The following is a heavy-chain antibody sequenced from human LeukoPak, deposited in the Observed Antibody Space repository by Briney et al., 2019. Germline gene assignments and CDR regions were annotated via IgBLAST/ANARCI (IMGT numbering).Heavy chain of an antibody. Sequence: GASLQISCQGSGYSFSSYWIAWVRQVPGKGLEWMGIIYPGDSDSKYSRSFQGQVTTSADKSINTAYLQWSSLKASDSAMYYCARRLGGADVFDIWGQGTLVTVSS. CDR3: ARRLGGADVFDI. D-gene: IGHD3-16*01. V-gene: IGHV5-51*01. CDR2: IYPGDSDS. CDR1: GYSFSSYW. J-gene: IGHJ1*01.